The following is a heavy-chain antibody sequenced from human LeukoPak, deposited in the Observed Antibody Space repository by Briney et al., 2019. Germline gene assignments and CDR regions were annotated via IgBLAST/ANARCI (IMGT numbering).Heavy chain of an antibody. J-gene: IGHJ4*02. D-gene: IGHD1-26*01. Sequence: SETLSLTCTVSGGSISSYYWSWIRQPAGKGLEWIGRIYTSGSTNYNPSLKSRVTMSVDTSKNQFSLKLSSVTAADTAVYYCARDLPVGATTEAPFDYWGQGTLVTVSS. CDR3: ARDLPVGATTEAPFDY. V-gene: IGHV4-4*07. CDR2: IYTSGST. CDR1: GGSISSYY.